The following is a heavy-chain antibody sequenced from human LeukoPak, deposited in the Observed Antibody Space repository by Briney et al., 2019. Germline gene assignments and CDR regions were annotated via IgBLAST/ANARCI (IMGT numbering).Heavy chain of an antibody. V-gene: IGHV4-30-2*01. CDR1: GGSISSGGYS. D-gene: IGHD3-10*01. J-gene: IGHJ5*02. Sequence: PSETLSLTCAVSGGSISSGGYSWSWIRQPPGKGLEWIVYIYHSGSTYYNPSLKSQVTISVDRSKNQFSLKLSSVTAADTAVYYCARVTTMVRGDPYNWFDPWGQGTLVTVSS. CDR2: IYHSGST. CDR3: ARVTTMVRGDPYNWFDP.